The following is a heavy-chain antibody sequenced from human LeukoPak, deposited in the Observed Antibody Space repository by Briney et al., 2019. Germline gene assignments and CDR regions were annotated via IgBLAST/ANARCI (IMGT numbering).Heavy chain of an antibody. V-gene: IGHV4-39*07. CDR1: GGSISSSSYY. CDR2: IYHSGST. J-gene: IGHJ4*02. D-gene: IGHD3-22*01. CDR3: ARDHRQRLYYYDSSGYYSDGGFRFDY. Sequence: TLSLTCTVSGGSISSSSYYWGWIRQPPGKGLEWIGSIYHSGSTYYNPSLKSRVTIAVETSKNQFSLKLSSVTAADKAVYYCARDHRQRLYYYDSSGYYSDGGFRFDYWGQGTLVTVSS.